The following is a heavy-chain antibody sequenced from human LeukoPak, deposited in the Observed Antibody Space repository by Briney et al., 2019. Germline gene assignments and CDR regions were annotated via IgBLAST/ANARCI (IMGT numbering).Heavy chain of an antibody. Sequence: QPGGSLRLSCAASGFTLSSYEMNWVRQAPGKGLEWVSYISSSGSTVYYADSVKGRFTISRDNAKNSLYLQMNSLRAEDTAVYYCAPYYDILTGYPYWDQGTLVTVSS. D-gene: IGHD3-9*01. CDR2: ISSSGSTV. V-gene: IGHV3-48*03. CDR1: GFTLSSYE. CDR3: APYYDILTGYPY. J-gene: IGHJ4*02.